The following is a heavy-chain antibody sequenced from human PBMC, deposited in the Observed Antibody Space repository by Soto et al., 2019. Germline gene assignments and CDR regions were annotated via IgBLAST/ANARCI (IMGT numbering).Heavy chain of an antibody. CDR2: VYRTGST. J-gene: IGHJ4*02. Sequence: QVQLQESGPGLVKPSGTLSLTCAVSGGSISTSNWWSWVRQPPGKGLEWIGEVYRTGSTNYNPSLESRITISVDKSTNQFYLKLPTVTAADTAVYYCARPRATIAAAASFDCWGQGILVTVSS. D-gene: IGHD2-2*01. CDR3: ARPRATIAAAASFDC. CDR1: GGSISTSNW. V-gene: IGHV4-4*02.